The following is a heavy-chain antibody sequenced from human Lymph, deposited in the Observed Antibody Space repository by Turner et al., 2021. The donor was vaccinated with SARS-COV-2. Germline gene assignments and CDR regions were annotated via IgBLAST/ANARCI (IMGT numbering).Heavy chain of an antibody. J-gene: IGHJ4*02. CDR2: ISYDGSNK. CDR3: ARDSSGSGTLDY. Sequence: QVQLVESGGGLVQPGWSLRLHWSAPGLTFNNYPMHWGRQAPGKGLEWVAVISYDGSNKYYADSVKGRITISRDNSKNTLYLQMNSLRAEDTAVYYCARDSSGSGTLDYWGQGTLVTVSS. CDR1: GLTFNNYP. V-gene: IGHV3-30-3*01. D-gene: IGHD3-10*01.